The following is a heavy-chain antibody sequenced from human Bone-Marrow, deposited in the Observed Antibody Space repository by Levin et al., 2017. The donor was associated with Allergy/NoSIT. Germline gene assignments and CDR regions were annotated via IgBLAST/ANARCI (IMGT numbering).Heavy chain of an antibody. J-gene: IGHJ4*02. CDR1: GFSLSTSGVG. V-gene: IGHV2-5*02. Sequence: QTLSLTCTFSGFSLSTSGVGVDWIRQPPGKALEWLALIYWDDDKRYSPSLKSRLTITKDTSKNQVVLTMTNMDPVDTATDYCAHSACSGGSCPLDYWGQGTLVTVSS. D-gene: IGHD2-15*01. CDR2: IYWDDDK. CDR3: AHSACSGGSCPLDY.